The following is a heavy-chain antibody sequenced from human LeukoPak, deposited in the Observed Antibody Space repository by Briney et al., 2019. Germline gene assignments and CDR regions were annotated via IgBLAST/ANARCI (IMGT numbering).Heavy chain of an antibody. CDR3: ARIFDV. Sequence: SETLSLTCTLSGASFRSGGQYWGWIRQTPGKGLEWIGDIFYNGKTNYNPSLRSRVTISLDTSRSQFSLRLSSVTASDTGVYYCARIFDVWGRGTLVTVSS. CDR1: GASFRSGGQY. V-gene: IGHV4-61*08. CDR2: IFYNGKT. J-gene: IGHJ4*02.